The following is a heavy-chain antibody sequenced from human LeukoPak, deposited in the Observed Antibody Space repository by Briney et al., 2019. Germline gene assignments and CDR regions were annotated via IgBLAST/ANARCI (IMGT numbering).Heavy chain of an antibody. CDR3: AKDIQLST. D-gene: IGHD5-24*01. V-gene: IGHV3-23*01. J-gene: IGHJ3*01. CDR1: GFTLSVAA. Sequence: GGSLRLSCAASGFTLSVAAMTWVRQAPGEGLEWVSLIGASGESTYYADSVKGRFTISRDNSKNTLSLQMNSLRVEDTAMYFCAKDIQLSTWGLGTMVTVSS. CDR2: IGASGEST.